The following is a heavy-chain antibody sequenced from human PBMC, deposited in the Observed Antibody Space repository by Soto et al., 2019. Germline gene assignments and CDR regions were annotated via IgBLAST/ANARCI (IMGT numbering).Heavy chain of an antibody. J-gene: IGHJ3*02. CDR1: GGSFSGYY. Sequence: SETLSLTCAVYGGSFSGYYWSWIRQPPGKGLEWIGEINHSGSTNYNPSLKSRVTISVDTSKNQFSLKLSSVTAADTAVYYCARGSFPEGSGSYAFDIWGQGTMVTVSS. CDR3: ARGSFPEGSGSYAFDI. CDR2: INHSGST. V-gene: IGHV4-34*01. D-gene: IGHD3-10*01.